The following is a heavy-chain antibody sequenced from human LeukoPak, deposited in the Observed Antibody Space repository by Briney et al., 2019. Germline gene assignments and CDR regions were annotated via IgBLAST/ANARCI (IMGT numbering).Heavy chain of an antibody. CDR1: GYTFTNFG. CDR3: ARLTGETYYYYYYMDV. V-gene: IGHV1-18*01. J-gene: IGHJ6*03. Sequence: ASVKVSCKASGYTFTNFGISWVRQAPGQGLEWMGWISAYNGNTNYAQKLQGRVTMTTDTSTSTAYMELRSLRSDDTAVYYCARLTGETYYYYYYMDVWGEGTTVTVSS. CDR2: ISAYNGNT. D-gene: IGHD7-27*01.